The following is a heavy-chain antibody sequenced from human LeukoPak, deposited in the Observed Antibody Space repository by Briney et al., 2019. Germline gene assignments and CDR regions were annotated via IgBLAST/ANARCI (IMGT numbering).Heavy chain of an antibody. Sequence: PGGSLRLSCTASGFTFGDYAMSWFRQAPGKGLEWVGFIRSKAYGGTTEYAASVKGRFTISRDESKSIAYLQMNSLKTEDTAVYYCTRGRSPRSSYYYYYMDVWGKGTTVTVSS. CDR1: GFTFGDYA. J-gene: IGHJ6*03. CDR2: IRSKAYGGTT. D-gene: IGHD6-6*01. V-gene: IGHV3-49*03. CDR3: TRGRSPRSSYYYYYMDV.